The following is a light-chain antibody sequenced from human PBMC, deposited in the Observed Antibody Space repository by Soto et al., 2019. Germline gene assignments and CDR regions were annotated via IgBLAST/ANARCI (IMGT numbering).Light chain of an antibody. V-gene: IGKV3-15*01. CDR2: GAS. Sequence: EIVMTQSPATLYVSPGERATLSCRASQSVSSNLACYQQKPGQAPRLLIYGASNRATGIPARFSGSGSGTEFTLTISSLQSEDFAVYYCQQYNNWPWTFGQGTKVEIK. CDR1: QSVSSN. J-gene: IGKJ1*01. CDR3: QQYNNWPWT.